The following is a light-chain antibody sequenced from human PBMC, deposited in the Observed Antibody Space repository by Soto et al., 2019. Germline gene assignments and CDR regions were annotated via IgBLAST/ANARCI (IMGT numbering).Light chain of an antibody. J-gene: IGKJ2*03. Sequence: DIHMTQSPSTLSASVGDRVVITCRASQSIDRWLAWYQQKPRKAPQILIHRASFQESGLPPRFTGSGSGTEFTLTITRLQPDDFATYFGQHYNSYPYSCRQGTELEI. CDR1: QSIDRW. V-gene: IGKV1-5*03. CDR2: RAS. CDR3: QHYNSYPYS.